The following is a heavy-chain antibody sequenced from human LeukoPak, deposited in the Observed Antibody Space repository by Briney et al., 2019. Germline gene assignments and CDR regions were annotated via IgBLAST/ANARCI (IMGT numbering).Heavy chain of an antibody. D-gene: IGHD3-22*01. CDR1: GYTPTELS. CDR2: FDPEDGET. CDR3: ATDQSDSSGHHKLFQH. J-gene: IGHJ1*01. Sequence: VASVKVSCKVSGYTPTELSMHWVRQAPGKGLEWVGGFDPEDGETIYAQKFQGRVTMTEDTSTDTAYMELNSLRSEDTAVYDCATDQSDSSGHHKLFQHWGQGTLVTVSS. V-gene: IGHV1-24*01.